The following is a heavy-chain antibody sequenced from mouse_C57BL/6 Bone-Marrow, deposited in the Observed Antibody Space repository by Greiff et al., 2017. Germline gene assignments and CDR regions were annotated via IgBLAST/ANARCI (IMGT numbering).Heavy chain of an antibody. CDR2: IDPETGGT. CDR3: TRSAWFAY. Sequence: VQGVESGAELVRPGASVTLSCKASGYTFTDYEMHWVKQTPVHGLEWIGAIDPETGGTAYNQKFKGKAILTADKSSSTAYMELRSLTSEDSAVYYCTRSAWFAYWGQGTLVTVSA. J-gene: IGHJ3*01. CDR1: GYTFTDYE. V-gene: IGHV1-15*01.